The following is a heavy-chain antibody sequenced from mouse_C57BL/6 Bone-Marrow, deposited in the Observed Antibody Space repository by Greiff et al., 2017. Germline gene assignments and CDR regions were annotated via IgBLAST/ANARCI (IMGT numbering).Heavy chain of an antibody. D-gene: IGHD4-1*01. Sequence: VQLQQSVAELVRPGTSVKVSCKASGYAFTNSLIEWVKQRPGQGLEWIGVINPGSGGTNYNEKFKGKATLTADKSSSTAYMQLSSLPSEDSAVYFYARTKNWDTWFAFWGRGNLVTVTA. CDR3: ARTKNWDTWFAF. CDR2: INPGSGGT. V-gene: IGHV1-54*01. CDR1: GYAFTNSL. J-gene: IGHJ3*01.